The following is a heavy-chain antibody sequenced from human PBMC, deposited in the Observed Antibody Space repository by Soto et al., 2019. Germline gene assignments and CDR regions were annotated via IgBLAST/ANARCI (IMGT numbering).Heavy chain of an antibody. CDR3: ANALGLYYFDY. J-gene: IGHJ4*02. V-gene: IGHV1-3*01. CDR2: INAGNGNT. CDR1: GYTFTSYA. D-gene: IGHD3-16*01. Sequence: QVQLVQSGAEVKKPGASVKVSCKASGYTFTSYAMHWVRQAPGQRLEWMGWINAGNGNTKYSQKFQGRVTITRDTSASTAYMELSSMRSADTAVYYCANALGLYYFDYWGQGTLVTVSS.